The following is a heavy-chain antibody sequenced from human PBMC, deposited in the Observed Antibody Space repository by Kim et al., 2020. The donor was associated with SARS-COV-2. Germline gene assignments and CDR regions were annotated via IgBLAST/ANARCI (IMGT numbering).Heavy chain of an antibody. V-gene: IGHV3-30*04. CDR2: ISYDGSNK. Sequence: GGSLRLSCAASGFTFSSYAMHWVRQAPGKGLEWVAVISYDGSNKYYADSVKGRFTISRDNSKNTLYLQMNSLRAEDTAVYYCARDQISRWLLWDYYYYGMDVWGQGTTVTVSS. D-gene: IGHD3-3*01. J-gene: IGHJ6*02. CDR1: GFTFSSYA. CDR3: ARDQISRWLLWDYYYYGMDV.